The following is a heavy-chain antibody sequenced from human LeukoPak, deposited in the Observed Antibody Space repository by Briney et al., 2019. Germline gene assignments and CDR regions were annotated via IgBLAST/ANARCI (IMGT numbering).Heavy chain of an antibody. D-gene: IGHD6-13*01. Sequence: GGSLRLSCAASGFTFSSYAMSWVRQAPGKGLEWVSAISGSGGSTYYADSVKGRFTISRDNSKNTLYLQMNSLRAEDTAVYYCAKETDYSSSWYSKYYFDYWGQGTLVTVSS. CDR1: GFTFSSYA. CDR2: ISGSGGST. J-gene: IGHJ4*02. V-gene: IGHV3-23*01. CDR3: AKETDYSSSWYSKYYFDY.